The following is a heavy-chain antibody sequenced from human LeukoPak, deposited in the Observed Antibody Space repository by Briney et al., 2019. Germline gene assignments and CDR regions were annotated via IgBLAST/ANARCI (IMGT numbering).Heavy chain of an antibody. V-gene: IGHV4-4*07. Sequence: PSETLSLTCTVSGGSISSYYWSWIRQPAGKGLEWIGRIYTSGSTNYNPSLKSRVTMSVDTSKNQFSLKLSSVTAADTAVYYCARVGVLRFLYAFDIWGQGTMVTVFS. CDR3: ARVGVLRFLYAFDI. CDR2: IYTSGST. J-gene: IGHJ3*02. D-gene: IGHD3-3*01. CDR1: GGSISSYY.